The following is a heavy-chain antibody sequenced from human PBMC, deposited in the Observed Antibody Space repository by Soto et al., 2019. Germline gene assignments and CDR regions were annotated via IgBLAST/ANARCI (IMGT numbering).Heavy chain of an antibody. CDR2: VYHSGST. J-gene: IGHJ4*03. V-gene: IGHV4-31*03. Sequence: QVQLQESGPGLVKPSQTLSLTCSVSGDSIRGGGHYWNWIRQFPGKGLEWFVYVYHSGSTHYNPSLRGRLTISIDTSKNQFSLRLISVTAADTALYYCARDTGLAPTVWGYWGHGTQVTVSS. CDR3: ARDTGLAPTVWGY. CDR1: GDSIRGGGHY. D-gene: IGHD7-27*01.